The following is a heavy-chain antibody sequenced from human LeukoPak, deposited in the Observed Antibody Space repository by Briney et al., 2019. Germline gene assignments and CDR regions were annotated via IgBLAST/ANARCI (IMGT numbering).Heavy chain of an antibody. J-gene: IGHJ4*02. CDR1: GGTFSSYA. V-gene: IGHV1-69*04. CDR2: IIPILGIA. CDR3: ARVATMETFDY. D-gene: IGHD5-12*01. Sequence: SVKASCKASGGTFSSYAISWVRQAPGQGLEWMGRIIPILGIANYAQKFQGRVTITADKSTSTAYMELSSLRSEDTAVYYCARVATMETFDYWGQGTLVTVSS.